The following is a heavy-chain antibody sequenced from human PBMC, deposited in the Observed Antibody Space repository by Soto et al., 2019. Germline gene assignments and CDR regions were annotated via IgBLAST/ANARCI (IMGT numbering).Heavy chain of an antibody. V-gene: IGHV3-21*01. CDR2: ISSRSDI. J-gene: IGHJ6*02. CDR1: GFTFSTYS. Sequence: GGSLRFSCVGSGFTFSTYSINWVRQAPGKGLKWVSSISSRSDIYYADSVKGRFTISRDNAKNSVSLQMNSLRAEDTAVYYCAREYTAWPLAYGLDVWGQGTTVTVSS. D-gene: IGHD2-2*02. CDR3: AREYTAWPLAYGLDV.